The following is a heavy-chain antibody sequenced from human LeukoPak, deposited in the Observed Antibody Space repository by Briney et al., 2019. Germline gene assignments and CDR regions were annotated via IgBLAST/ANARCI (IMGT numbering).Heavy chain of an antibody. D-gene: IGHD2-15*01. CDR2: IMPIFGTA. Sequence: ASVKVSCKASGGTSSSHVISWVRQAPGQGLEWMGGIMPIFGTAKYAQKFQGRGTITADESTGTTYMELTSLRSEDTAVYYCARATLYPPTPVAFDSWGQGTLVTVSS. J-gene: IGHJ4*02. CDR3: ARATLYPPTPVAFDS. CDR1: GGTSSSHV. V-gene: IGHV1-69*13.